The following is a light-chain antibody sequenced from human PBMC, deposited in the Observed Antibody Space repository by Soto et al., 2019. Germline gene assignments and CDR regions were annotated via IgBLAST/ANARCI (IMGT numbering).Light chain of an antibody. V-gene: IGLV3-21*02. CDR3: QVWDSSSDRWV. CDR2: DDS. Sequence: SYELTQPPSVSVAPGQTAMITCGGNNIGNKSVHWYQQRPGQAPVLVVYDDSDRPSGIPDRVSGSNSGNTATLIISRVEAGDEADYYCQVWDSSSDRWVFGGGTKVTVL. J-gene: IGLJ3*02. CDR1: NIGNKS.